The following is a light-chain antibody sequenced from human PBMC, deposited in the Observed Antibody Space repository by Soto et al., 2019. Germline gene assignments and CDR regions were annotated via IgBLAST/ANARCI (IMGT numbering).Light chain of an antibody. Sequence: EIVLTQTPGTLSLSPGERATLSCRASQSVSSSYLAWHQQKPGQAPRLLIYGASSRATGIPDRFSGSGSGTDFTLTISRLEPEDFAVYYCQQYGSWWTFGQGTKVEIK. CDR1: QSVSSSY. V-gene: IGKV3-20*01. CDR2: GAS. CDR3: QQYGSWWT. J-gene: IGKJ1*01.